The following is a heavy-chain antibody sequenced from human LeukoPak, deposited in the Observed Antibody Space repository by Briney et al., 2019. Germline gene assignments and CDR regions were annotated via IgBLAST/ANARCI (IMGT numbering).Heavy chain of an antibody. CDR3: ARGGVGYGPGTDY. V-gene: IGHV3-21*01. CDR1: GFTSSSYS. J-gene: IGHJ4*02. D-gene: IGHD1-26*01. CDR2: ISSSSSYI. Sequence: GGSLRLSCAASGFTSSSYSMNWVRQAPGKGLEWVSSISSSSSYIYYADSVKGRFTISRDNAKNSLYLQMNSLRAEDTAVYYCARGGVGYGPGTDYWGQGTLVTVSS.